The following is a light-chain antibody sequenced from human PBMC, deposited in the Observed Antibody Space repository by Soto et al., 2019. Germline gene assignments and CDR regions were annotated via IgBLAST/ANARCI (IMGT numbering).Light chain of an antibody. CDR1: QNIYYN. CDR3: LQYHNLWE. J-gene: IGKJ1*01. CDR2: RAS. Sequence: ILMTQSPATVSVSPGESATLSCRASQNIYYNVAWYQQRPGQAPRLLIYRASTRAPGVPARFSGSGSGTEFTLTISSLQPADVTVYACLQYHNLWEFGQGTKVEI. V-gene: IGKV3-15*01.